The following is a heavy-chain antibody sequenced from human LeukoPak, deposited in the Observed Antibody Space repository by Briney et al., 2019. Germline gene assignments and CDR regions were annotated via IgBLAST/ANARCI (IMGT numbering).Heavy chain of an antibody. CDR2: IFSRGGA. V-gene: IGHV4-59*10. CDR1: GGSITGFF. D-gene: IGHD6-19*01. CDR3: ARVATPDVSSPLDF. J-gene: IGHJ4*02. Sequence: PSETLSLTCAVSGGSITGFFWTWIRQPAGEVLQYIGRIFSRGGANYNPSLQSRVALSVDTSQNLFSLKLTSVTAADTAVYFCARVATPDVSSPLDFWGQGILVTVSS.